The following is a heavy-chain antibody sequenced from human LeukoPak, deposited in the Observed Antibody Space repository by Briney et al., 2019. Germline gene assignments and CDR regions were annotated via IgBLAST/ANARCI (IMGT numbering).Heavy chain of an antibody. V-gene: IGHV3-33*08. CDR2: IWYDGSNK. Sequence: GGSLRLSCAASGFTFSNYAMSWVRQAPGKGLEWVAVIWYDGSNKYYADSVKGRFTISRDNSKNTLYLQMNSLRAEDTAVYYCARYSSSSLFDYWGQGTLVTVSS. J-gene: IGHJ4*02. CDR1: GFTFSNYA. CDR3: ARYSSSSLFDY. D-gene: IGHD6-6*01.